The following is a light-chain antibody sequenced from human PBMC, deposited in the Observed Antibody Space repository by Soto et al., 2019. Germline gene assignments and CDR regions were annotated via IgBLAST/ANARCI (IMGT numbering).Light chain of an antibody. J-gene: IGKJ1*01. CDR1: QTISSW. V-gene: IGKV1-5*03. CDR2: KAS. Sequence: DIPMTQSPSTLSGSVGDRVTITCRASQTISSWLAWYQQKPGKAPKLLIYKASTLKSEVPSRFSGSGSWTEFTLTIRSLQPDDFATYYCQHYNSYAEAFGQGTKVELK. CDR3: QHYNSYAEA.